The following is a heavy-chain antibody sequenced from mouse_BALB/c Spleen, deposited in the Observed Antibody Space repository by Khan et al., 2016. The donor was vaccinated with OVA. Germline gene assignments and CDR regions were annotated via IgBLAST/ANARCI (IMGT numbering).Heavy chain of an antibody. Sequence: QVQLKESGPGLVQPSQSLSITCTVSGFSLNNYSVHWVRQSPGKGLEWPGVIWSAGSTDYNAAFISSLTISKDNSRSQVFFKMNSLQPNDTAIYYCARRGKDYGRGALFAYWGQGTLVTVSA. V-gene: IGHV2-2*02. J-gene: IGHJ3*01. CDR2: IWSAGST. CDR1: GFSLNNYS. CDR3: ARRGKDYGRGALFAY. D-gene: IGHD2-4*01.